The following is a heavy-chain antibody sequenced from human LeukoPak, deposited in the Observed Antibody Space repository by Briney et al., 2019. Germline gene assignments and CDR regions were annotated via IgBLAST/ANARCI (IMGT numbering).Heavy chain of an antibody. Sequence: SETLSLTCTVSGGSISSNNYYWGWIRQPPGKGLEWIGSIYYSGSTYNNPSLKSRVTISVDTTKNQFSLKLTSVPAADTAVYYCASSPSGYWWNFDCWGQGTLVTVSS. CDR2: IYYSGST. V-gene: IGHV4-39*01. D-gene: IGHD3-22*01. CDR3: ASSPSGYWWNFDC. CDR1: GGSISSNNYY. J-gene: IGHJ4*02.